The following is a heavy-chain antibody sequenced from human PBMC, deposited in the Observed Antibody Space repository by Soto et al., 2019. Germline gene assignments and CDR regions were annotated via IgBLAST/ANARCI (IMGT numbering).Heavy chain of an antibody. CDR2: ISTSGSS. CDR3: ARDQGVTAAGITWFDP. CDR1: NASFSSFS. D-gene: IGHD6-13*01. V-gene: IGHV4-4*07. Sequence: PSETLSLTGTVSNASFSSFSWSWIRQPGGKGLEWIGHISTSGSSNSNPSLNSRVTMSVDTSRNQFSLKLTSVTAADSAVYYCARDQGVTAAGITWFDPWGQGTLVTVSS. J-gene: IGHJ5*02.